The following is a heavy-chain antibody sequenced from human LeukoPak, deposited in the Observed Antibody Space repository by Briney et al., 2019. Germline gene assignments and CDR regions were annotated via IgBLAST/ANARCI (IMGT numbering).Heavy chain of an antibody. D-gene: IGHD1-1*01. J-gene: IGHJ4*02. CDR1: GFSFSDQY. CDR2: ITSSGSNG. Sequence: PGGSLRLSCAASGFSFSDQYMSWIRQAPGRGLEWVSYITSSGSNGYYADSVKGRFTISRDNAKNSLYLQMNSLRADDTAVYYCVKEAGTDWGQGTLVTVYS. CDR3: VKEAGTD. V-gene: IGHV3-11*04.